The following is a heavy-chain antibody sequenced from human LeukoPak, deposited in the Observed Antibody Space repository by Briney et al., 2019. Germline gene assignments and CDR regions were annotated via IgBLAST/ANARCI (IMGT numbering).Heavy chain of an antibody. Sequence: GSLRLSCAASGFTFSSYGMRWVRQAPGKGLEWVAFIRYDGSNKYYADSVKGRFTISRDNSKNTLYLQMNSLRAEDTAVYYCAKVYYYGSGSYFNRYYYFDYWGQGTLVTVSS. J-gene: IGHJ4*02. V-gene: IGHV3-30*02. CDR1: GFTFSSYG. CDR2: IRYDGSNK. CDR3: AKVYYYGSGSYFNRYYYFDY. D-gene: IGHD3-10*01.